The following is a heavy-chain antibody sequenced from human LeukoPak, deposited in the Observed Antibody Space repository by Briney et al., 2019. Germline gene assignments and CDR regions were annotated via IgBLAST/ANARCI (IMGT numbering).Heavy chain of an antibody. J-gene: IGHJ4*02. D-gene: IGHD3-22*01. CDR1: GFTFSSYW. V-gene: IGHV3-7*01. CDR3: ARDLGGYYYDSSGSYFDY. Sequence: GGSLRLSCAASGFTFSSYWMSWVRQAPGKGLEWMANIKQDGSEKYYVDSVKGRFTISRDNAKNSLYLQMNSLRAEDTAVYYCARDLGGYYYDSSGSYFDYWGQGTLVTVSS. CDR2: IKQDGSEK.